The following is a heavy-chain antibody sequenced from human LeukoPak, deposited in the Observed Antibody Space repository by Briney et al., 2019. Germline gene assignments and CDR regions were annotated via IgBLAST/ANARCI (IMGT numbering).Heavy chain of an antibody. CDR1: GFTFNIYW. J-gene: IGHJ3*02. V-gene: IGHV3-74*01. Sequence: GGSLRLSCAASGFTFNIYWIHWVRQAPGKGLVWVSRIVSDGSGTIYADSVKGRFTVSRDNAKNTLYLQMNSLRAEDTAVYYCARGGGDHGFDIWGQGTMVTVSS. D-gene: IGHD6-25*01. CDR2: IVSDGSGT. CDR3: ARGGGDHGFDI.